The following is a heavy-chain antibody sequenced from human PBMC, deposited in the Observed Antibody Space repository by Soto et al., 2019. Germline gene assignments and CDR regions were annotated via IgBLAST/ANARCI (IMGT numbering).Heavy chain of an antibody. V-gene: IGHV3-15*01. CDR3: TTPYHDFWSDYYTGFDY. D-gene: IGHD3-3*01. CDR2: IKSKTDGGTT. J-gene: IGHJ4*02. Sequence: EVQLVESGGGLVKPGGSLRLSCAASGFTFSNAWMSWVRQAPGKGLEWVGRIKSKTDGGTTDYAAPVKGRFTISRDDSENTLSLQMNSLKTEDTAVYYCTTPYHDFWSDYYTGFDYWGQGSLVTVSS. CDR1: GFTFSNAW.